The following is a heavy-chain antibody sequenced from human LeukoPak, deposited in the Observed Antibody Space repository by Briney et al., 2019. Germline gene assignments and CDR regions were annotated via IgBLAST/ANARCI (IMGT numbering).Heavy chain of an antibody. D-gene: IGHD5-12*01. CDR3: ASGFSGGYALDY. Sequence: GASVKVSCKASGYTFTGYYMHWVRQAPGQGLEWRGWINPNSGGTNYAQKFQGWVTVTRDTSISTAYMELSRLRSDDTAVYYCASGFSGGYALDYWGQGTLVTVSS. CDR2: INPNSGGT. V-gene: IGHV1-2*04. CDR1: GYTFTGYY. J-gene: IGHJ4*02.